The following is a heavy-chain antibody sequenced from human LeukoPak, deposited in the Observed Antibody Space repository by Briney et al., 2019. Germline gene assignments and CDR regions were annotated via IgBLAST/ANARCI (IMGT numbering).Heavy chain of an antibody. CDR1: GGTFSTYT. CDR3: ARATHGYFGQLYFDF. CDR2: IVPAFGST. Sequence: SVKVSCKTSGGTFSTYTFSWVRQAPGQGLEWMGWIVPAFGSTNYPPKFQDRLTISADESTKTLSMELRSLTSEDTAVYFCARATHGYFGQLYFDFWGPGTRVAVSS. V-gene: IGHV1-69*13. J-gene: IGHJ4*02. D-gene: IGHD5-18*01.